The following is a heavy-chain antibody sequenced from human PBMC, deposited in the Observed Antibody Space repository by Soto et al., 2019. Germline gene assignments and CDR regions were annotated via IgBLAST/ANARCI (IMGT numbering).Heavy chain of an antibody. Sequence: QVQLVQSGAEVKKPGSSVKVSCKASGGTFSNSAISWVRQAPGQGLEWMGGIIPIFGTTKYARKFQGRVTITADESTSTAYMDLSSLRSDDTAVYYCARGIAAAATYYYYGLDVWGQGTTVTVSS. CDR3: ARGIAAAATYYYYGLDV. CDR1: GGTFSNSA. CDR2: IIPIFGTT. J-gene: IGHJ6*02. V-gene: IGHV1-69*01. D-gene: IGHD6-13*01.